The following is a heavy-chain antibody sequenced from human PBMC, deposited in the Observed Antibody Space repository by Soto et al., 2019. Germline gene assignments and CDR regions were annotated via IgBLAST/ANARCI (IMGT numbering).Heavy chain of an antibody. J-gene: IGHJ6*02. CDR1: GYTFTNFG. CDR2: ISAYNGNT. D-gene: IGHD2-2*01. V-gene: IGHV1-18*01. Sequence: GASVKVSCKTSGYTFTNFGLSWVRQAPGQGLEWMGWISAYNGNTNYAQKLQGRVTMTTDTSTSTAYMELRSLRSDDTAVYYCAKDTVVVPAAIYYYGMDVWGQGTTVNVSS. CDR3: AKDTVVVPAAIYYYGMDV.